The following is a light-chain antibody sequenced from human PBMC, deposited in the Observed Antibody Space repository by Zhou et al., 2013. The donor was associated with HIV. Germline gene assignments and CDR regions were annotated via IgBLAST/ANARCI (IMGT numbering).Light chain of an antibody. V-gene: IGKV3-20*01. CDR1: QAVSSN. CDR3: QQYGSSPLT. J-gene: IGKJ3*01. Sequence: DIVLTQSPGTLSLSPGERATLSCRASQAVSSNLAWYRQKPGQAPRLLIYDASRRATGIPDRFSGFGSGTDFTLTISRLEPEDFAVYYCQQYGSSPLTFGPGTKVDIK. CDR2: DAS.